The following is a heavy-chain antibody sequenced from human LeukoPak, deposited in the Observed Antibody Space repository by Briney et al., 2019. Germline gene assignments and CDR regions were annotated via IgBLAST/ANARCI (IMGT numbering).Heavy chain of an antibody. CDR2: ISGSGVST. J-gene: IGHJ4*02. D-gene: IGHD6-19*01. CDR3: ARSAVAIKTPAGLDY. V-gene: IGHV3-23*01. Sequence: GGSLRLSCAASGFTFSSYGMSWVRQAPGKGLEWVSGISGSGVSTFYANPVKGRFTISRDNAKNSLYLQMNSLRAEDTAVYYCARSAVAIKTPAGLDYWGQGTLVTVSS. CDR1: GFTFSSYG.